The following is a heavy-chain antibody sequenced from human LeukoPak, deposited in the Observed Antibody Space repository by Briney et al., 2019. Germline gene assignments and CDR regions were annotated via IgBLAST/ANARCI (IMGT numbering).Heavy chain of an antibody. Sequence: PSETLSLTCTVSGGSISSYYWSWIRQPAGKGLEWIGRIYTSGSTNYNPSLKSRVTMSVDTSKNQFSLKLSSVTAADTAVYYCARSRITIFGVVYYNDAFDIWGQGTMVTVSS. CDR2: IYTSGST. CDR1: GGSISSYY. V-gene: IGHV4-4*07. J-gene: IGHJ3*02. D-gene: IGHD3-3*01. CDR3: ARSRITIFGVVYYNDAFDI.